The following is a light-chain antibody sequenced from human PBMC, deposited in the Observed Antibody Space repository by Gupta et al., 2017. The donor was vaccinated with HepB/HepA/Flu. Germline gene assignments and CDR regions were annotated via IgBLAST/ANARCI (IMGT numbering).Light chain of an antibody. J-gene: IGLJ1*01. CDR1: GSDGGTYNR. Sequence: QYVLTQPASVSGSPGQSITISCIGTGSDGGTYNRVSWYQQHPGKAHKLMIYEVNKRPSGVSERFSGSKSGNTASLTISGLQAEDAGDYYCCSYAGSNTFSVFGSGTEVTVL. CDR3: CSYAGSNTFSV. V-gene: IGLV2-23*02. CDR2: EVN.